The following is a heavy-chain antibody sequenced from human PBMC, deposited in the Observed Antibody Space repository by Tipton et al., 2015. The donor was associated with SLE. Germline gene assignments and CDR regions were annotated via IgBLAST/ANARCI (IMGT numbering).Heavy chain of an antibody. Sequence: RSLRLSCAASGFSFSSYDMHWVRQAPGKGLEWVAAIWHDGSNKYYADSVKGRFTMSRDNSKNTLYLQMNSLRAEDTAMYYCARDGVKGVVPIFDFWGQGTLVTVSS. D-gene: IGHD3-3*01. CDR1: GFSFSSYD. CDR2: IWHDGSNK. V-gene: IGHV3-33*01. CDR3: ARDGVKGVVPIFDF. J-gene: IGHJ4*02.